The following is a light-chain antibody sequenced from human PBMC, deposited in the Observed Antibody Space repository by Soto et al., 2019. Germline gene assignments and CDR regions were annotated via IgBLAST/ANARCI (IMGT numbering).Light chain of an antibody. CDR3: QQYGSSLLLT. CDR2: GAS. J-gene: IGKJ4*01. Sequence: EIVLTQSPGTLSLSPGERATLSCRASQSVSSSYLAWYQQKPGQAPRLLIYGASSRATGIPDRLRGSGSGTDFTLTISRLEPEDFAVYYCQQYGSSLLLTFGGGTMVEIK. V-gene: IGKV3-20*01. CDR1: QSVSSSY.